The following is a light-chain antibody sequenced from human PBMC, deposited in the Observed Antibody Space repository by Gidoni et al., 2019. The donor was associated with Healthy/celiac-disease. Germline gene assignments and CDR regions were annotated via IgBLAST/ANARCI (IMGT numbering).Light chain of an antibody. CDR2: DAS. Sequence: DIVFTPSPATLSLSPGEIPTLSCRASQSGTSYLAWYQQKPGQAPRLLIYDASNRANGIPARCSGSGSGTDYTITISSREHEDYAVNYCQQRSNWPPYTFXQXTKLEIK. J-gene: IGKJ2*01. CDR3: QQRSNWPPYT. CDR1: QSGTSY. V-gene: IGKV3-11*01.